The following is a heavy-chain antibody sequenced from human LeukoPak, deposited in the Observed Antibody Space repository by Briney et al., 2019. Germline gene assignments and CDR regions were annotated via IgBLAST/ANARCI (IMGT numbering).Heavy chain of an antibody. CDR1: GFIFSSYS. CDR3: ASGIVDAFDI. CDR2: ISSNGGST. J-gene: IGHJ3*02. Sequence: PGGSLRLSCVASGFIFSSYSMNWVRQAPGKGLEYVSAISSNGGSTYYANSVKGRFTISRDNSKNTLYLQMGSLRAEDMAVYYCASGIVDAFDIWGQGTMVTVSS. D-gene: IGHD3-22*01. V-gene: IGHV3-64*01.